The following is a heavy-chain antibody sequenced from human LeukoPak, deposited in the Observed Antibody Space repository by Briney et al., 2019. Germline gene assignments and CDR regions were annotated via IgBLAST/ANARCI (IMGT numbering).Heavy chain of an antibody. CDR3: ATYSKVGSSATIYYYYYMDV. CDR2: IYSGGNT. D-gene: IGHD1-26*01. Sequence: PGGSLRLSCAASGFSVSSNYMSWVRQAPGKGLECVSVIYSGGNTYYADSVKGRFTISRDKSKNTLYLQMNSLRAEDTAVYYCATYSKVGSSATIYYYYYMDVWGKGTTVTVSS. V-gene: IGHV3-66*01. CDR1: GFSVSSNY. J-gene: IGHJ6*03.